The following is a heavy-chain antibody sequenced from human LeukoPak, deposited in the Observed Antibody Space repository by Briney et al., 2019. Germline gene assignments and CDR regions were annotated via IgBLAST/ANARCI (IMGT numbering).Heavy chain of an antibody. D-gene: IGHD5-24*01. Sequence: PSETLSLTCTVSGGSISSGGYYWSWIRQHPGKGLEWIGYIYYSGSTYYNPSLKSRVTISVDTSKNQFSLKLSSVSAADTAVYYCARGGGDVYNVFDYWGQGTLVTASS. CDR2: IYYSGST. CDR3: ARGGGDVYNVFDY. J-gene: IGHJ4*02. CDR1: GGSISSGGYY. V-gene: IGHV4-31*03.